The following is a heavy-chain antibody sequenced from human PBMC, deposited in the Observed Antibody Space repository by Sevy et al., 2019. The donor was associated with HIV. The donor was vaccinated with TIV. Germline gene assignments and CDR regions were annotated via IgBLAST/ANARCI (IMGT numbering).Heavy chain of an antibody. CDR2: ISSSSSYI. Sequence: GSLRLSCAASGFTFSSYSMNWVRQAPGKGLEWVSSISSSSSYIYYADSVKGRFTISRDNAKNSLYLQMNSLRAEDTAVYYCARDDVPAAITTYNWFDPWGQGTLVTVSS. CDR1: GFTFSSYS. D-gene: IGHD2-2*01. CDR3: ARDDVPAAITTYNWFDP. J-gene: IGHJ5*02. V-gene: IGHV3-21*01.